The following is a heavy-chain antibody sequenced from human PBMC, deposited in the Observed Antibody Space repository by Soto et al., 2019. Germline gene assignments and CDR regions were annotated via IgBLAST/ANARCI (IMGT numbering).Heavy chain of an antibody. V-gene: IGHV4-34*01. J-gene: IGHJ4*02. CDR3: ARFLGRSSSSTDY. CDR2: INHSGSA. D-gene: IGHD6-6*01. CDR1: GGSFSGYY. Sequence: SETLSLTCAVYGGSFSGYYWSWIRQPPGKGLEWIGEINHSGSANYNPSLKSRVTISVDTSKNQFSLNLSSVTAADTAVYYCARFLGRSSSSTDYWGQGTLVTVSS.